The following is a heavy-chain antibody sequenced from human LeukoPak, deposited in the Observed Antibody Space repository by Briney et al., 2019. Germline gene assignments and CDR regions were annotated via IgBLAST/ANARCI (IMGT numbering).Heavy chain of an antibody. CDR2: INPSGGST. J-gene: IGHJ4*02. D-gene: IGHD3-3*01. CDR1: GYSFTSYY. CDR3: ARAPYYDFWSGYYTTDY. Sequence: ASVKVSCKASGYSFTSYYIHWVRLAPGQGLEWMGVINPSGGSTRYAQKFQDRVTIARDTSASTAYMELSSLRSEDMAVYYCARAPYYDFWSGYYTTDYWGQGTLVTVSS. V-gene: IGHV1-46*01.